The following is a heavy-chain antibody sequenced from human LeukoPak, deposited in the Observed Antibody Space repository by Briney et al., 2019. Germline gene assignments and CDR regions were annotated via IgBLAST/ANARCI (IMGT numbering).Heavy chain of an antibody. V-gene: IGHV1-8*01. Sequence: ASVKVSCKASGYTFTSYDINWVRQATGQGLEWMGWMNPNSGNTGYAQKFQGRVTMTRNTSISTAYMELSSLRSEDTAVYYCARGVRARGIAAAGTINWFDPWGQGTLVTVSS. CDR2: MNPNSGNT. D-gene: IGHD6-13*01. J-gene: IGHJ5*02. CDR3: ARGVRARGIAAAGTINWFDP. CDR1: GYTFTSYD.